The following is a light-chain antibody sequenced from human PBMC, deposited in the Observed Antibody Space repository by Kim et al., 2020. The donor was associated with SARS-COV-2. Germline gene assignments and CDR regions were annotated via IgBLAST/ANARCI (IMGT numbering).Light chain of an antibody. CDR1: QSVSSY. CDR2: DAS. Sequence: LSPGERATLSCRASQSVSSYLAWYQQKPGQAPRLLMYDASNRATGIPARFSGSGSGTDFTLTISSLEPEDFAVYYCQQRFNWTITFGQGTRLEIK. V-gene: IGKV3-11*01. CDR3: QQRFNWTIT. J-gene: IGKJ5*01.